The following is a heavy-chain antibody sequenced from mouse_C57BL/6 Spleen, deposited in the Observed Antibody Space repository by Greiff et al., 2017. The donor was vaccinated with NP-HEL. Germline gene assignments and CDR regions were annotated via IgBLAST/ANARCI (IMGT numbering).Heavy chain of an antibody. V-gene: IGHV1-69*01. D-gene: IGHD1-1*01. Sequence: QVQLQQPGAELVMPGASVKLSCKASGYTFTSYWMHWVKQRPGQGLEWIGEIDPSDSYTNYNQKFKGKSTLTVDKSSSTAYMQLSSLTSEDSAVYYCASSPFYYYGSSYRYFDVWGTGTTVTVSS. CDR1: GYTFTSYW. CDR2: IDPSDSYT. CDR3: ASSPFYYYGSSYRYFDV. J-gene: IGHJ1*03.